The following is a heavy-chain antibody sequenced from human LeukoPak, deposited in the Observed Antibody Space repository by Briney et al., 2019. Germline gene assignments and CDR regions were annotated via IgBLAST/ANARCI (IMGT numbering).Heavy chain of an antibody. Sequence: ASVKVSCKVSGYTLTELSMHWVRQAPGKGLEWMGGFDPEDGETIYAQKFQGRVTMTEDTSTDTAYMELSRLRSEDTAVYYCATRVNYDTREVDYWGQGTLVTVSS. J-gene: IGHJ4*02. CDR3: ATRVNYDTREVDY. D-gene: IGHD3-22*01. V-gene: IGHV1-24*01. CDR1: GYTLTELS. CDR2: FDPEDGET.